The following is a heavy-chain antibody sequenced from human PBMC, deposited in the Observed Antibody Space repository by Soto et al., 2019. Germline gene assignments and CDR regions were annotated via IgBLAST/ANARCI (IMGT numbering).Heavy chain of an antibody. CDR1: EYTFTTYS. J-gene: IGHJ3*02. CDR2: INPTSSTT. Sequence: ASVKVSCKASEYTFTTYSLHWVRQAPGQGLEWMGIINPTSSTTSDAQKFQGRVTMTRDMSTSTVYMELSSLRSEDTAVYYCARDLYSSSWYVRAFDMWGQGTRVTLSS. CDR3: ARDLYSSSWYVRAFDM. D-gene: IGHD6-13*01. V-gene: IGHV1-46*03.